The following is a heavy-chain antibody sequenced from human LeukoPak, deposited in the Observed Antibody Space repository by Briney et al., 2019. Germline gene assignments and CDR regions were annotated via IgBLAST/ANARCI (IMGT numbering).Heavy chain of an antibody. D-gene: IGHD3-16*02. J-gene: IGHJ4*02. CDR1: GGSISSYY. CDR3: AQPYDYVWGSYRSFDY. CDR2: IYYSGST. Sequence: SETLSLTCTVSGGSISSYYWSWIRQPPGKGLEWIGYIYYSGSTNYNPSLKSRVTISVDTSKNQFSLKLSSVTAADTAVYYCAQPYDYVWGSYRSFDYWGQGTLVTVSS. V-gene: IGHV4-59*08.